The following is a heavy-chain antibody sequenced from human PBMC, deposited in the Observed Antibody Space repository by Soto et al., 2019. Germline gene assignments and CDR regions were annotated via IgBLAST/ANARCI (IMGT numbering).Heavy chain of an antibody. V-gene: IGHV3-23*01. CDR2: ISGSGGST. J-gene: IGHJ4*02. Sequence: GGSLRLSCAASGFTFSSYAMSWVRQAPGKGLEWVSAISGSGGSTYYADSVKGRFTISRDNSKNTLYLQMNSLRAEDTAVYYCAKGLVLRFLEWLPYYFDYWGQGTLVTVSS. CDR1: GFTFSSYA. CDR3: AKGLVLRFLEWLPYYFDY. D-gene: IGHD3-3*01.